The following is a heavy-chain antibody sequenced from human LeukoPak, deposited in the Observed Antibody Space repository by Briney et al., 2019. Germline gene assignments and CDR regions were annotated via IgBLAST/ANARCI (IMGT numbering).Heavy chain of an antibody. D-gene: IGHD6-13*01. CDR3: ASWDYYGMDV. J-gene: IGHJ6*02. V-gene: IGHV3-23*01. Sequence: GGSLRLSCAASGFTLSNYAMSWVRQAPGKGLEWVSTISGSGSGGSTYYADSVKGRFTISRDNAKNSLYLQMNSLRAEDTAVYYCASWDYYGMDVWGQGTTVTVSS. CDR1: GFTLSNYA. CDR2: ISGSGSGGST.